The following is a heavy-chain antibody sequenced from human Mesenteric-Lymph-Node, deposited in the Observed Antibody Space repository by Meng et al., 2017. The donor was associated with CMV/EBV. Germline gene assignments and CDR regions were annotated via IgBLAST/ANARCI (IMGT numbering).Heavy chain of an antibody. D-gene: IGHD2-2*01. J-gene: IGHJ5*02. Sequence: SALHWVLQAPGKGLEWVAVISYDGGNKNYADSVMGRFTISRDNSKNTLYLQMSSLRAEDTAVYYCARDACSSTSCYSQNNWFDPWGQGTLVTVSS. V-gene: IGHV3-30*15. CDR3: ARDACSSTSCYSQNNWFDP. CDR2: ISYDGGNK. CDR1: SA.